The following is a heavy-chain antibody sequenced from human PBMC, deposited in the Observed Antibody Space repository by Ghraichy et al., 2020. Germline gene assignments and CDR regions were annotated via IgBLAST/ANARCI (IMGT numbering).Heavy chain of an antibody. V-gene: IGHV3-72*01. Sequence: GGSLRLSCAASGFTFRHHYMHWLPHAPGKGLEWFGRCRTKASTYTKDYAASAKGRFTISRDDSKILLYLQMNSLKTEDTAVYYCVRVKDGGAFDIWGQETMVTVSS. CDR2: CRTKASTYTK. CDR3: VRVKDGGAFDI. D-gene: IGHD3-16*01. J-gene: IGHJ3*02. CDR1: GFTFRHHY.